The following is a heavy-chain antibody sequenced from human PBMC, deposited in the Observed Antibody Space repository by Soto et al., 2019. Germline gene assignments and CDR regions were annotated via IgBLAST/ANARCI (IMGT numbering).Heavy chain of an antibody. V-gene: IGHV1-69*01. CDR2: IIPIFGTA. D-gene: IGHD3-22*01. CDR3: ARGWGYDSTDYYYAY. J-gene: IGHJ4*02. CDR1: GGSFNRHT. Sequence: QVQLVQSGAEGRKPGSSVRVSCKASGGSFNRHTISWVRQAPGQGLEWMGGIIPIFGTANHAQKFQGRVTIIADESTSTVYTELSSLRSDDTAIYYCARGWGYDSTDYYYAYWGQGTLVIVSS.